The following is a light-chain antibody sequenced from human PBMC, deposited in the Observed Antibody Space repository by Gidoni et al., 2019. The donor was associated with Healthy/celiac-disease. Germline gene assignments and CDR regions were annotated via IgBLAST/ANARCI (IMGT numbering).Light chain of an antibody. CDR1: QTVSSN. Sequence: EIVMTQSRATLSVSPGERATRPCRASQTVSSNLAWYQQKPGQAPRLLIYDASTRATGIPARFSGSGSGTEFTLTISRLQSEDFAVYYCQQYNKWPPWTFGQGTKVEIK. CDR2: DAS. V-gene: IGKV3-15*01. CDR3: QQYNKWPPWT. J-gene: IGKJ1*01.